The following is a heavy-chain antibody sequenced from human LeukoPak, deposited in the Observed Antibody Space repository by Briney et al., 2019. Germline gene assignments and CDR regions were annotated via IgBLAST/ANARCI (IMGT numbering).Heavy chain of an antibody. CDR2: IYYSKNT. CDR3: VSPRGFSYGYFDY. J-gene: IGHJ4*02. Sequence: KPSETLSLTCTVSGGSISSSSAYWGWIRQPPGKGLEWIGSIYYSKNTYYNPSLKRRVTISADTSNNQYSLTLGSVSATDTAVYYCVSPRGFSYGYFDYWGQGTLVTVSS. V-gene: IGHV4-39*01. CDR1: GGSISSSSAY. D-gene: IGHD5-18*01.